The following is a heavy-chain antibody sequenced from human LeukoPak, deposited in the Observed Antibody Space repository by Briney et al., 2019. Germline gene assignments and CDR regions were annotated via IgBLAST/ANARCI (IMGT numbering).Heavy chain of an antibody. CDR2: ISAYNGNT. J-gene: IGHJ6*02. CDR3: AGDPRGVPCPTCYGMDA. V-gene: IGHV1-18*01. D-gene: IGHD3-10*01. CDR1: GYTFTSYG. Sequence: ASVKVSCKASGYTFTSYGISWVRQAPGQGLEWMGWISAYNGNTNYAQKLQGRVTITPDTSTSTAYMELRSLMSDATPVFSCAGDPRGVPCPTCYGMDAGGQGTTAPVS.